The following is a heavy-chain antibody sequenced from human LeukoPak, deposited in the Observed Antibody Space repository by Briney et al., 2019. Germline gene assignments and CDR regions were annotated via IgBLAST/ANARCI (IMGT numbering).Heavy chain of an antibody. J-gene: IGHJ5*02. CDR3: ARDYCSGTSCYLGWFDP. D-gene: IGHD2-2*01. CDR1: GYTFTGYY. CDR2: INPNSGGT. Sequence: ASVKVSCKASGYTFTGYYMHWVRQAPGQGLEWMGWINPNSGGTNYAQKFQGRVTMTRDTSISTAYMELSRLRSDDTAVYYCARDYCSGTSCYLGWFDPWGQGTLVTVSS. V-gene: IGHV1-2*02.